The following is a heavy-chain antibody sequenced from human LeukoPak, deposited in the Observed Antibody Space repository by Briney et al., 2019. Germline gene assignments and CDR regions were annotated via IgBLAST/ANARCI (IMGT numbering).Heavy chain of an antibody. CDR1: GFTFSSYA. D-gene: IGHD3-3*01. J-gene: IGHJ5*02. Sequence: PGGPLRLSCAASGFTFSSYAMHWVRQAPGKGLEWVAVISYDGSNKYYADSVKGRFTISRDNSKNTLYLQMNSLRAEDTAVYYCASLGRTIFGVVTDPLRRWFDPWGQGTLVTVSS. CDR3: ASLGRTIFGVVTDPLRRWFDP. V-gene: IGHV3-30-3*01. CDR2: ISYDGSNK.